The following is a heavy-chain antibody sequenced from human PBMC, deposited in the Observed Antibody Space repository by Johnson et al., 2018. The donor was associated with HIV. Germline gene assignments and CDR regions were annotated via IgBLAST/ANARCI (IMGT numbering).Heavy chain of an antibody. J-gene: IGHJ3*02. Sequence: VQLVESGGGLVQPGGSLRLSCAASGFTFSSYDMHWVRQATGKGLEWVSGIGSTGDTYYPGSVKGRFTISRQNAKNSLYLQMNSLRAGDTAVYYCARGDDSSAWGAFDIWGQGTMVTVSS. D-gene: IGHD3-22*01. CDR2: IGSTGDT. CDR1: GFTFSSYD. CDR3: ARGDDSSAWGAFDI. V-gene: IGHV3-13*04.